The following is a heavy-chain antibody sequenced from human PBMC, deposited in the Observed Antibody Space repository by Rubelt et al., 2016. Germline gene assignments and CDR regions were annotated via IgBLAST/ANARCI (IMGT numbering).Heavy chain of an antibody. V-gene: IGHV4-39*07. CDR2: INHSGST. D-gene: IGHD5-24*01. CDR3: ARCGHRDGYNYHFDY. Sequence: QLQLQASGPGLVKPSETLSLTCTVSGGSISSSNYYWGWIRQPPGKGLEWVGDINHSGSTNFNPSLKHRLHITEHTAKNQFSLKLRLVTAADTAVYYCARCGHRDGYNYHFDYWGQGTLVTVSS. CDR1: GGSISSSNYY. J-gene: IGHJ4*02.